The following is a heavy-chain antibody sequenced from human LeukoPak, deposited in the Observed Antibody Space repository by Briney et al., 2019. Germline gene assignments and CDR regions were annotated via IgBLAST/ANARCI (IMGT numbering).Heavy chain of an antibody. J-gene: IGHJ5*02. V-gene: IGHV3-23*01. CDR1: GFTFSSYA. CDR3: AKDLSITMVRGVIRFPGWFDP. D-gene: IGHD3-10*01. CDR2: ISGSGGST. Sequence: GGYLRLSCAASGFTFSSYAMSWVRQAPGKGLEWVSAISGSGGSTYYADSVKGRFTISRDNSKNTLYLQMNSLRAEDTAVYYCAKDLSITMVRGVIRFPGWFDPWGQGTLVTVSS.